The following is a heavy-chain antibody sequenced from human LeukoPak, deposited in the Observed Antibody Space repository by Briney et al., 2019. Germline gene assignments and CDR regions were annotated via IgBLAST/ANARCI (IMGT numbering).Heavy chain of an antibody. CDR2: ISSSSSYI. Sequence: DPGGSLRLSCAASGFTFSSYSMNWVRQAPGKGLEWVSSISSSSSYIYYADSVKGRFTISRDNAKNSLYLQMNSLRAEDTAVYYCARDRAQGRWYFDLWGRGTLVTVSS. J-gene: IGHJ2*01. CDR1: GFTFSSYS. CDR3: ARDRAQGRWYFDL. V-gene: IGHV3-21*01.